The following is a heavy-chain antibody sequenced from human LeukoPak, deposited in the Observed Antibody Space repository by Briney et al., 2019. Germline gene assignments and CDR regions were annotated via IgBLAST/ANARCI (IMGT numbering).Heavy chain of an antibody. J-gene: IGHJ4*02. CDR1: GYTFTNYA. D-gene: IGHD6-13*01. CDR2: INTKTGNT. CDR3: ARDRYSSSWPFEY. V-gene: IGHV7-4-1*02. Sequence: ASVKVSCKASGYTFTNYAMNWVRQAPGQGLEWMGWINTKTGNTTYVQGFTGRFAFSLDTSVSTAYLQISSLKPEDTAVYYCARDRYSSSWPFEYLGQGTLVTVSS.